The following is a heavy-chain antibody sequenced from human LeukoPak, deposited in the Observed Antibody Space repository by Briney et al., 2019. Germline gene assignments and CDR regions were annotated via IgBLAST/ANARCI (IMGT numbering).Heavy chain of an antibody. J-gene: IGHJ4*02. D-gene: IGHD5-18*01. CDR1: GYTFTSYY. Sequence: ASVKVSRKASGYTFTSYYMHWVRQAPGQGLEWMGIINPSGGSTSYAQKFQGRVTMTRDTSTSTVYMELSSLRSEDTAVYYCARVGSGYSYGSPFDYWGQGTLVTVSP. CDR2: INPSGGST. CDR3: ARVGSGYSYGSPFDY. V-gene: IGHV1-46*01.